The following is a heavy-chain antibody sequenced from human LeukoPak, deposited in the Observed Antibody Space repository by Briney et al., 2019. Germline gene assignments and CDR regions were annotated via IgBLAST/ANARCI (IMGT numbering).Heavy chain of an antibody. CDR3: AREAREYDLGLDD. V-gene: IGHV4-59*01. CDR1: GGSFSSYY. D-gene: IGHD3-3*01. CDR2: IYYSEST. Sequence: SDTLSLTCTVSGGSFSSYYWSWLRQPPGKGLEWIGYIYYSESTNYNPSLTNRVTISVDLSKNQFSLKVSSVTAAETGVYYCAREAREYDLGLDDWGQGTLVTVSS. J-gene: IGHJ4*02.